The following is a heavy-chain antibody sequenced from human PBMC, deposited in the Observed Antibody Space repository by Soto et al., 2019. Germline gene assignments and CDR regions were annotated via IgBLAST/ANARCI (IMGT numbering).Heavy chain of an antibody. D-gene: IGHD1-26*01. J-gene: IGHJ4*02. CDR1: WLSRSTSGVG. CDR2: IYWEADK. Sequence: QITLKESGPTLVKPTQTLTMTCTFSWLSRSTSGVGVGWIRQPPGKALEWLALIYWEADKRYRPTLKIRLTLTVDTSKNQVVLTMTHRVLVDTATDYCAHFPPPVGSYSFENWGQGILVTVSS. CDR3: AHFPPPVGSYSFEN. V-gene: IGHV2-5*02.